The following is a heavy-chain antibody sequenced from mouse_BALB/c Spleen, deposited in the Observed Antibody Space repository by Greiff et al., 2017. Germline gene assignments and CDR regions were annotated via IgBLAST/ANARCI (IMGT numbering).Heavy chain of an antibody. CDR1: GYSFTDYN. D-gene: IGHD2-4*01. J-gene: IGHJ3*01. Sequence: EVQLVESGPELVKPGASVKVSCKASGYSFTDYNMYWVKQSHGKSLEWIGSIDPYNGGTSYNQKFKGKATLTVDKSSSTAFMHLNSLTSEDSAVYYCARSIPSYDYDWGAFAYWGQGTLVTVSA. CDR2: IDPYNGGT. V-gene: IGHV1S135*01. CDR3: ARSIPSYDYDWGAFAY.